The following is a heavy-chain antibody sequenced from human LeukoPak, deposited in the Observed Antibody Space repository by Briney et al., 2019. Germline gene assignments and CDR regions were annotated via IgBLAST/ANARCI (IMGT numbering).Heavy chain of an antibody. V-gene: IGHV3-15*01. CDR3: TREGRGTFDM. J-gene: IGHJ3*02. CDR1: GFSLSNAY. Sequence: PGGSLRLSCAASGFSLSNAYINWVRQAPGEGLEWVGLIKSKADRGTTEYAAPVKDRFTVSRDDSKNTVYLQMSSLRTEDTAIYYCTREGRGTFDMWGRGTMVTVSS. CDR2: IKSKADRGTT.